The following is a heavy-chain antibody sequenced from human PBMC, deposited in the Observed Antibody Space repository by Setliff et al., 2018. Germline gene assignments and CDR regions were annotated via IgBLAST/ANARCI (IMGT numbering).Heavy chain of an antibody. D-gene: IGHD2-8*01. CDR2: INPNSGGT. CDR1: GYAFTGYY. Sequence: ASVKVSCKASGYAFTGYYIHWVRQAPGQGLEWMGRINPNSGGTNYAQKFQGRVTMTRDTSISTAYMELSRLTSDDTAVYYCARGLGYCTNGVCYTGWYYYYGMDVWGQGTTVTVSS. CDR3: ARGLGYCTNGVCYTGWYYYYGMDV. J-gene: IGHJ6*02. V-gene: IGHV1-2*06.